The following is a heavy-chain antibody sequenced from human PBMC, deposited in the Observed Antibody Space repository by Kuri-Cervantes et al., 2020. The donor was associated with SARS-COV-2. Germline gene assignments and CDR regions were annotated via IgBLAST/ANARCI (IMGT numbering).Heavy chain of an antibody. Sequence: GESLKISCVASGFTVSSNYMSRVRQAPGKGLEWVSVIYSGGSTYYTDSVKGRFTISRDNSKNTLYLQMNSLRAEDTAVYYCARERGLRGWFDPWGQGTLVTVSS. V-gene: IGHV3-53*01. CDR3: ARERGLRGWFDP. J-gene: IGHJ5*02. CDR1: GFTVSSNY. CDR2: IYSGGST.